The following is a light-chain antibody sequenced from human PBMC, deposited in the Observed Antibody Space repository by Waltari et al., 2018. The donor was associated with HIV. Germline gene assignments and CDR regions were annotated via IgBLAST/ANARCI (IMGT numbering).Light chain of an antibody. CDR1: QSISSN. V-gene: IGKV1-39*01. J-gene: IGKJ4*01. CDR3: QQSYSTST. CDR2: AAS. Sequence: DIQMTQSPSPLSASVGDRVTITCRASQSISSNLNWYQQKPGKAPKLLIYAASSLQSGVPSRFSGSGSGTDFTLTISSLQPDDFATYYCQQSYSTSTFGGGTKVEIK.